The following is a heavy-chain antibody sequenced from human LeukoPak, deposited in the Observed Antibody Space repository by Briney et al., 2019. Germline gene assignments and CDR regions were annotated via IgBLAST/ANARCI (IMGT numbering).Heavy chain of an antibody. CDR3: AKDNSIVVVPAPMDV. J-gene: IGHJ6*02. D-gene: IGHD2-2*01. CDR2: ISYDGSDK. CDR1: GFTFNSYG. Sequence: GGSLRLSCAASGFTFNSYGMHWVRQAPGKGLEWVAVISYDGSDKYYTDSVKGRFTISRDNSQNTLYLQMNSLRPEDTAMYYCAKDNSIVVVPAPMDVWGQGTTATVSS. V-gene: IGHV3-30*18.